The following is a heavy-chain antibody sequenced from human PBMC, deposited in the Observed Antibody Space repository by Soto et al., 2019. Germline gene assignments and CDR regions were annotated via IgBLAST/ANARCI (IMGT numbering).Heavy chain of an antibody. CDR3: ARGGGHSSGWYRGAIDY. CDR1: GGTFSSYA. D-gene: IGHD6-19*01. Sequence: ASVKVSCKASGGTFSSYAISWVRQAPGQGLEWMGGIIPIFGTANYAQKFQGRVTITADESTSTAYMELSSLRSEDTAVYYCARGGGHSSGWYRGAIDYWGQGTLVTVSS. J-gene: IGHJ4*02. V-gene: IGHV1-69*13. CDR2: IIPIFGTA.